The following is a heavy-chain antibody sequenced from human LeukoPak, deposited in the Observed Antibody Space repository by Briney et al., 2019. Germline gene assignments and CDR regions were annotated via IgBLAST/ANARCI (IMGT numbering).Heavy chain of an antibody. CDR2: ISSSSSYI. D-gene: IGHD1-26*01. J-gene: IGHJ4*02. CDR3: AREREGHFDY. CDR1: GFTFSSYS. Sequence: GGSLRLSCAASGFTFSSYSMNWVRQAPGKGLEWVSSISSSSSYIYYADSVKGRFTISRDNAKNSLYLQMNSLRAEDTAAYYCAREREGHFDYWGQGTLVTVSS. V-gene: IGHV3-21*01.